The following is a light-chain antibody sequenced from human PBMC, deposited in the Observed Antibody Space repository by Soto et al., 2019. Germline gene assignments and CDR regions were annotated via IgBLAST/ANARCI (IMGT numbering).Light chain of an antibody. CDR2: DAS. CDR1: QSVSSY. J-gene: IGKJ5*01. Sequence: EIVLTQSPATLSLSPGERATLSCRASQSVSSYLAWYQQKPGQAPRLLIYDASNRATGIPARFSGSGSGTDFTLTISSLEPEDFAVYYCQQRSNWPRAITFAKGHDWRLN. V-gene: IGKV3-11*01. CDR3: QQRSNWPRAIT.